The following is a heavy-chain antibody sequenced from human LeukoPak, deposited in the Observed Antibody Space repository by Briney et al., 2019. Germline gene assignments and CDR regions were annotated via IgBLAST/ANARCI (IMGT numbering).Heavy chain of an antibody. V-gene: IGHV4-59*01. CDR2: IYYSGST. J-gene: IGHJ6*03. D-gene: IGHD3-22*01. Sequence: SETLSLTCTVSGGSISSYYWSWIRQPPGKGLEWIGYIYYSGSTNYNPSLKSRVTISVDTSKNQFSLKLSSVTAADTAVYYCARERPNYYDSSGYYSKNYYYYMYVWGKGTTVTVSS. CDR1: GGSISSYY. CDR3: ARERPNYYDSSGYYSKNYYYYMYV.